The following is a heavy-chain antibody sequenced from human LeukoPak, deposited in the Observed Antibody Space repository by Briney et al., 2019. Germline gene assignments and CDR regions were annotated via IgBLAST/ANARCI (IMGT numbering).Heavy chain of an antibody. D-gene: IGHD3-10*02. CDR1: GFTFSSYE. CDR3: AELGITMIGGV. CDR2: ISSSGSTI. V-gene: IGHV3-48*03. Sequence: GGSLRLSCAASGFTFSSYEMNWVRQAPGKGLEWVSYISSSGSTIYYADSMNRGFTISRDHTNNSLYLQMHILRAEPTAVYYCAELGITMIGGVWGKGTTVTISS. J-gene: IGHJ6*04.